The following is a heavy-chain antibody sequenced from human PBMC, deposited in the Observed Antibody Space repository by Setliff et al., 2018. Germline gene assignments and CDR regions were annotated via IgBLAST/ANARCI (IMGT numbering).Heavy chain of an antibody. CDR1: GYIFTGYY. Sequence: ASVKVSCKASGYIFTGYYIHWVRQAPGQGLEWMGWINPYGGATNYAQKFQVRVTLTGDTSVSTAYMELSGLRYDDTAVYYCVRVTSGRLDFDYWGQGTPVTVSS. CDR3: VRVTSGRLDFDY. V-gene: IGHV1-2*02. D-gene: IGHD6-19*01. J-gene: IGHJ4*02. CDR2: INPYGGAT.